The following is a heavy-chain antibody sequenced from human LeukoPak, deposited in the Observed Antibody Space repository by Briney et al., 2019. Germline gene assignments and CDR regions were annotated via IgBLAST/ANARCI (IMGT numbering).Heavy chain of an antibody. V-gene: IGHV4-59*12. CDR2: INYSGST. CDR3: ARDYVVDTTLVAFFDY. CDR1: GDSISSYY. D-gene: IGHD2-8*02. Sequence: PSETLSLTCTVSGDSISSYYWSWIRQPPGKGLEWIGSINYSGSTYYNPSLKSRVTTSVDTSKNQFSLNLSSVTAADTAVYYCARDYVVDTTLVAFFDYWGQGMLVTVSS. J-gene: IGHJ4*02.